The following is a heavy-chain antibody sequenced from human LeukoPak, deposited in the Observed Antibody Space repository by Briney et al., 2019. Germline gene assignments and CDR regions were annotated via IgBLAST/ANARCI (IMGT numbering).Heavy chain of an antibody. V-gene: IGHV3-9*03. Sequence: PGGSLRLSCAASGFTFDDYAMHWVRQAPGKGPEWVSGISWNSGSIGYADSVKGRFTISRDNAKNSLYLQMNSLRAEDMALYYCAKDIGAVAGYAFDIWGQGTMVTVSS. CDR1: GFTFDDYA. CDR3: AKDIGAVAGYAFDI. D-gene: IGHD6-19*01. J-gene: IGHJ3*02. CDR2: ISWNSGSI.